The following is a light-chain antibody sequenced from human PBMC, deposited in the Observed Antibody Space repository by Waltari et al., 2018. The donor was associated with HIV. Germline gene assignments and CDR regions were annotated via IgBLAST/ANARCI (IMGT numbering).Light chain of an antibody. Sequence: QSVLTQPPSVSAAPGQKVTMSCSGTNSDIGTNYVSWYQHVPGMTPKLLIYDNDKRPSVIPDRFSGSKSGTSATLGITGLQTGDEADYYCGTWDGSLSGVVFGGGTKLTVL. V-gene: IGLV1-51*01. J-gene: IGLJ3*02. CDR3: GTWDGSLSGVV. CDR1: NSDIGTNY. CDR2: DND.